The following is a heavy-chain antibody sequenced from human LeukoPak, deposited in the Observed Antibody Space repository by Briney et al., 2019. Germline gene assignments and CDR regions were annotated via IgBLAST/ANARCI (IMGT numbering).Heavy chain of an antibody. Sequence: PGRSLRLSCAASGFTFDDYAMHWVWQAPGKGLEWVSGISWNSGSIGYADSVKGRFTISRDNSKNTLYLQMNSLRAEDTAVYYCAKSGAPYYDPPPNWFDPWGQGTLVTVSS. J-gene: IGHJ5*02. V-gene: IGHV3-9*01. D-gene: IGHD3-22*01. CDR1: GFTFDDYA. CDR2: ISWNSGSI. CDR3: AKSGAPYYDPPPNWFDP.